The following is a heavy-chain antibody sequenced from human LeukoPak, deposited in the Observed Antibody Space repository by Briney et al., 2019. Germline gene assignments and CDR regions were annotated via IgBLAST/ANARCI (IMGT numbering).Heavy chain of an antibody. CDR2: ISFDGSNK. CDR3: AKVTPNYDILTGYYDY. Sequence: GGSLRLSCAASGFNFSSYGMHWVRQAPGKGLEWVAVISFDGSNKYYADSVKGRFTISRDNLKNTLYLQMNSLRAEDTAVYYCAKVTPNYDILTGYYDYWGQGTLVTVSS. CDR1: GFNFSSYG. V-gene: IGHV3-30*18. D-gene: IGHD3-9*01. J-gene: IGHJ4*02.